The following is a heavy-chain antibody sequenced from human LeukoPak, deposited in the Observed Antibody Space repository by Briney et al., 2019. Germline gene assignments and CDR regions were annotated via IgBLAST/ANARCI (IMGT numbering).Heavy chain of an antibody. D-gene: IGHD6-13*01. Sequence: GGSLRLSCAASGFTFSSYGMHWVRQAPGEGLEWVAVISYDGSNKYYADSVKGRFTISRDNSKNTLYLQMNSLRAEDTAVYYCAKDRSLAAAGTGSFYYYYGMDVWGQGTTVTVSS. CDR2: ISYDGSNK. J-gene: IGHJ6*02. CDR1: GFTFSSYG. CDR3: AKDRSLAAAGTGSFYYYYGMDV. V-gene: IGHV3-30*18.